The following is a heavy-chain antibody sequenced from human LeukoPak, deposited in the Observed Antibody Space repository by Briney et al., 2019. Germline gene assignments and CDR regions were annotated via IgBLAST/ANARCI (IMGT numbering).Heavy chain of an antibody. D-gene: IGHD3-10*01. CDR1: GFTFSSYA. J-gene: IGHJ4*02. CDR3: AKQKSWFGFDY. V-gene: IGHV3-23*01. CDR2: ISGSGGST. Sequence: GGSLRLSCAASGFTFSSYAMNWVRRAPGQGLEWVSTISGSGGSTYYADSVKGRFTISRDNSKNTLYLQMNSLRAEDTAVYYCAKQKSWFGFDYWGQGTLVTVSS.